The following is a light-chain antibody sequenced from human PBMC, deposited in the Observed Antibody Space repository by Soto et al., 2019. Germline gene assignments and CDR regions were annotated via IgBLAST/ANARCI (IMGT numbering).Light chain of an antibody. CDR2: DVS. CDR3: SSYTSSRNYV. Sequence: QSALTQPASVSGSPGQSITISCTGTSSDVGGYNYVSWYQQHPGKAPKLMIYDVSNRPSGVSNRFSGSKSGNPASLTISGLQAEDEADYYCSSYTSSRNYVFGTGTKVTVL. J-gene: IGLJ1*01. CDR1: SSDVGGYNY. V-gene: IGLV2-14*01.